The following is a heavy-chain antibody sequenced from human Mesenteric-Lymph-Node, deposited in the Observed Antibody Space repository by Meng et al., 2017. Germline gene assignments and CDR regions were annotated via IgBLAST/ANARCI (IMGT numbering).Heavy chain of an antibody. J-gene: IGHJ6*02. CDR2: ISSSGSTI. V-gene: IGHV3-11*01. D-gene: IGHD2-2*01. CDR3: ARDGYCSSTSCYVGFSLGLYGMDV. CDR1: GFTFSDYY. Sequence: GESLKISCEASGFTFSDYYMSWIRQAPGKGLEWVSYISSSGSTIYYADSVKGRFTISRDNAKNSLYLQMNSLRAEDTAVYYCARDGYCSSTSCYVGFSLGLYGMDVWGQGTTVTVSS.